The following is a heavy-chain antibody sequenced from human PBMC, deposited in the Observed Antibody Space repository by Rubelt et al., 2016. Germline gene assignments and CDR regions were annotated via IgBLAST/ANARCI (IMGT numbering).Heavy chain of an antibody. J-gene: IGHJ4*02. CDR2: IWYDGSDE. D-gene: IGHD3-3*01. Sequence: EYGGGLVQPGGSLRLSCAASGFTFSNYGMHWVRQVPGKGLEWVAVIWYDGSDEYYADSVKGRFTISRDNSKSNLYLQMNSLKTEDTAVYFCTTDVYILEWPLHINSWGQGTLVTVSS. CDR3: TTDVYILEWPLHINS. V-gene: IGHV3-33*01. CDR1: GFTFSNYG.